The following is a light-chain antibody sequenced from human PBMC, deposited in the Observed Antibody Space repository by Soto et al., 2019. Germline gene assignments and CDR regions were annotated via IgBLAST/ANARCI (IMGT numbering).Light chain of an antibody. J-gene: IGKJ1*01. Sequence: EIVLTQSPGTLSLSPGERATLSCRASQSVSSSSLAWYQQRPGQAPRLLIYGASSRATGIPVRFSGSGSGTDFTFTNSKLETEDFAVYHCQQYGSSPRTFGQGTKVEIK. CDR1: QSVSSSS. CDR3: QQYGSSPRT. CDR2: GAS. V-gene: IGKV3-20*01.